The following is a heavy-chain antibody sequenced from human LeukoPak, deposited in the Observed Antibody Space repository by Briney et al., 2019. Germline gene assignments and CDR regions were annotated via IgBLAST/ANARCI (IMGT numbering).Heavy chain of an antibody. V-gene: IGHV4-39*01. J-gene: IGHJ4*02. CDR3: ARVTYYYDSSGYTRIPYLDY. D-gene: IGHD3-22*01. CDR1: GGSISSSSYY. CDR2: IDYGGST. Sequence: PSETLSLTCTVSGGSISSSSYYWGWIRQPPGKGLEWIGIIDYGGSTYYNPSLKSRVTISVDTSKNQFSLKLSSVTAADTAVYYCARVTYYYDSSGYTRIPYLDYRGQGTLVTVSS.